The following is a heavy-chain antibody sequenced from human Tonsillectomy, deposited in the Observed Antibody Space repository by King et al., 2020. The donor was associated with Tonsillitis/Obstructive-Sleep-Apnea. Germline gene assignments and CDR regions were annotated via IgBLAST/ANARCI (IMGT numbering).Heavy chain of an antibody. CDR3: WGEGVSVVGPASDGLAV. V-gene: IGHV4-59*02. D-gene: IGHD2-2*01. Sequence: VQLQESGPGLVKPSETLSLTCAVSGDSVTSHYWNWIRQPPGKGLEWIGCVYNSGSTNYNPSLKSRVTISVDTTKNQFSLRLSSVTAADTAVYYWWGEGVSVVGPASDGLAVWGQGTPVTVSS. CDR1: GDSVTSHY. J-gene: IGHJ6*02. CDR2: VYNSGST.